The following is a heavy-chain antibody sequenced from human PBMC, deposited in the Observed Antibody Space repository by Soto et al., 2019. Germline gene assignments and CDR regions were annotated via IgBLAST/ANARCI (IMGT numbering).Heavy chain of an antibody. CDR1: GFTFSSYS. D-gene: IGHD2-15*01. J-gene: IGHJ6*02. CDR2: ISSSSSTI. V-gene: IGHV3-48*01. Sequence: PGGSLRLSCAASGFTFSSYSMNWVRQAPGKGLEWVSYISSSSSTIYYADSVKGRFTISRDNAKNSLYLQMNSLRAEDTAVYYCATRYCSGGSCYQTFYYYYGMDVWGQGTTVTVSS. CDR3: ATRYCSGGSCYQTFYYYYGMDV.